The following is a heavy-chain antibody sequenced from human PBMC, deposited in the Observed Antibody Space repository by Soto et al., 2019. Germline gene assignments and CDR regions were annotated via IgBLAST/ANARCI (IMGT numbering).Heavy chain of an antibody. CDR1: GFTFSRFD. D-gene: IGHD6-13*01. CDR2: IGTAGDT. J-gene: IGHJ3*02. CDR3: ARGVAAVGGDAFDI. Sequence: EVQLVESGGGLVQPGGSLRLSCAASGFTFSRFDMHWVRQVRGEGLEWVSGIGTAGDTYYPDSVKGRFTISRENAKNSLFFQRNSRRAGDTALYYCARGVAAVGGDAFDIWGQGKMVAVSS. V-gene: IGHV3-13*01.